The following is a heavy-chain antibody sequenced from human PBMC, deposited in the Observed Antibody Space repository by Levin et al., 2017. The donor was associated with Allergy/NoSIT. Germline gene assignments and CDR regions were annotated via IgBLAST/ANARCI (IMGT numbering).Heavy chain of an antibody. CDR1: GFSLDTSGVG. CDR2: IYWNDDK. D-gene: IGHD3-16*02. V-gene: IGHV2-5*01. CDR3: AHMARGSDNVWGRYRQPGTDYFDY. Sequence: GSGPTLVKPTQTLTLTCTFSGFSLDTSGVGVGWIRQPPGKALEWLAHIYWNDDKRYSPSLESRLTITKDTSKNQVVLTMTNMDPVDTATYYCAHMARGSDNVWGRYRQPGTDYFDYWGQGTLVTVSS. J-gene: IGHJ4*02.